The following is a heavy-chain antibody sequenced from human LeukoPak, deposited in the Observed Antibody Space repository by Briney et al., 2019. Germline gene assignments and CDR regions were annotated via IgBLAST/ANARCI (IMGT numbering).Heavy chain of an antibody. Sequence: ASVKVSCKASGYTFTSYYMHWVRQAPGQGLEWMGIINPSGGSTSYAQKFQGRVTMTRNTSISTAYMELSSLRSEDTAVYYCARGKLHQVETTVTTTSDWFDPWGQGTLVTVSS. CDR2: INPSGGST. D-gene: IGHD4-17*01. J-gene: IGHJ5*02. CDR1: GYTFTSYY. V-gene: IGHV1-46*01. CDR3: ARGKLHQVETTVTTTSDWFDP.